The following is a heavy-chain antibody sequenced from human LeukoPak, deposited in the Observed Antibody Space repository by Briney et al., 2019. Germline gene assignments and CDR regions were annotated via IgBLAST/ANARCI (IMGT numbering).Heavy chain of an antibody. J-gene: IGHJ6*03. V-gene: IGHV1-69*13. CDR3: ARDSGCGGDCYSGDYYYYMDV. CDR1: GYTFTSYD. D-gene: IGHD2-21*02. Sequence: RASVKVSCKASGYTFTSYDISWVRQAPGQGLEWMGGIIPIFGTANYAQKFQGRVTITADESTSTAYMELSSLRSEDTAVYYCARDSGCGGDCYSGDYYYYMDVWGKGTTVTISS. CDR2: IIPIFGTA.